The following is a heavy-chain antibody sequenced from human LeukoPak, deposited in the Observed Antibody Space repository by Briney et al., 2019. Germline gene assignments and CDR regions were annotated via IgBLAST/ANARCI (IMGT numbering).Heavy chain of an antibody. D-gene: IGHD6-19*01. V-gene: IGHV3-66*02. CDR3: ARDSSGLDY. Sequence: PGGSLRLSCSASGFTFGDHAMSWVRQAPGKGLEWVSVIYSGGSTYYADSVKGRFTISRDNSKNTLYLQMNSLRAEDTAVYYCARDSSGLDYWGQGTLVTVSS. CDR1: GFTFGDHA. CDR2: IYSGGST. J-gene: IGHJ4*02.